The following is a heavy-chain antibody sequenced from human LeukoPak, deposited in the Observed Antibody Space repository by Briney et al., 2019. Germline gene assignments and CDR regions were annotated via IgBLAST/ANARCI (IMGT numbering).Heavy chain of an antibody. CDR1: GGSISSSSYY. V-gene: IGHV4-39*07. D-gene: IGHD6-13*01. CDR3: ARDTHEWKYSSSWYKNYYYYMDV. J-gene: IGHJ6*03. Sequence: PSETLSLTCTVSGGSISSSSYYWGWIRQPPGKGLEWIGSIYYSGSTYYNPSLKSRVTISVDTSKNQFSLKLSSVTAADTAVYYCARDTHEWKYSSSWYKNYYYYMDVWGKGTTVTVSS. CDR2: IYYSGST.